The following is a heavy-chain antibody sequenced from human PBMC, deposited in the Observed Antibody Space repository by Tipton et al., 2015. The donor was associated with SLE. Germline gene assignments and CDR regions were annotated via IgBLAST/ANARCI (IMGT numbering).Heavy chain of an antibody. D-gene: IGHD4-11*01. Sequence: TLSLTCTVSGGSISSGGYYWTWIRQLPGKGLEWIGYVYYSGNTLYNPSLRSRVTMSLDTSKNQFSLKLRSLTAADSAMYFCARMDYSQFQLLYFESWGQGILVTVSS. J-gene: IGHJ4*02. CDR2: VYYSGNT. CDR3: ARMDYSQFQLLYFES. V-gene: IGHV4-31*03. CDR1: GGSISSGGYY.